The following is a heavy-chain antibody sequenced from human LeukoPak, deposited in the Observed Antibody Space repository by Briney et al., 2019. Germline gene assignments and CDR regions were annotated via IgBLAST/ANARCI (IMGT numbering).Heavy chain of an antibody. CDR2: ISYDGSNK. CDR3: ANRYCSGGSCYDAFDI. J-gene: IGHJ3*02. D-gene: IGHD2-15*01. Sequence: AGGSLRLSCAASGFTFSSYAMHWVRQAPGKGLEWVAVISYDGSNKYYADSVKGRFTISRDNSKNTLYLQMNSLRAEDTAVYYCANRYCSGGSCYDAFDIWGQGTMVTVSS. CDR1: GFTFSSYA. V-gene: IGHV3-30*04.